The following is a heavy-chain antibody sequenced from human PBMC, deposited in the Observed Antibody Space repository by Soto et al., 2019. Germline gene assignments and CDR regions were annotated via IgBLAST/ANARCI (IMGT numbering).Heavy chain of an antibody. CDR1: GFSLSTSGMC. CDR2: IDWEDDK. J-gene: IGHJ6*02. D-gene: IGHD6-13*01. CDR3: ARTTASAGYSSSWYSYYYGMDV. V-gene: IGHV2-70*01. Sequence: SGPTLVNPTQTLTLTCTFSGFSLSTSGMCVSWIRQPPGKALEWLALIDWEDDKYYSTSLKTRLTISKDTSKNQVVLTMTNMDPVDTATYYCARTTASAGYSSSWYSYYYGMDVWGQGTTVTVSS.